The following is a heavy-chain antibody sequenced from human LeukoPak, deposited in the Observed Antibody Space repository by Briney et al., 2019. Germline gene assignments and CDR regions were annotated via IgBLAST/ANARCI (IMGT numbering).Heavy chain of an antibody. Sequence: SETLSLTCTVSNGSIGSYYWTWIRQPAGKGLEWIGRIHRTGSTNYNPSLTSRVIMTVDTSKNQFSLRLTSLTAADTAVYYCAREGARDDFMVVPAALDFWGLGTLVTVSS. CDR3: AREGARDDFMVVPAALDF. J-gene: IGHJ4*02. V-gene: IGHV4-4*07. CDR1: NGSIGSYY. D-gene: IGHD2-2*01. CDR2: IHRTGST.